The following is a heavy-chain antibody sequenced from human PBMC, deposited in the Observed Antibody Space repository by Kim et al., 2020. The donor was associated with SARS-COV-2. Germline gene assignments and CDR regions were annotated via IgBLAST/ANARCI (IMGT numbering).Heavy chain of an antibody. CDR2: T. J-gene: IGHJ3*01. CDR3: ARGANTLSAFDL. Sequence: TKKAGRFQGRVTMTRDTAISTVYMELSRLKSDDTAVYYCARGANTLSAFDLWGQGTMVTVSS. V-gene: IGHV1-2*02.